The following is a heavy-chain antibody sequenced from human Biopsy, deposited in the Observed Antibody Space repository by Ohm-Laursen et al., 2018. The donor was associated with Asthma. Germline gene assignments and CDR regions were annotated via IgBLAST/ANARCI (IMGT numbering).Heavy chain of an antibody. CDR3: AKDRVAGRSYYFDY. Sequence: SLRLSCAASGFNFRNYGMNWVRRAPGKGLEWVAQILFDGRKINYPDSVKGRFTISRDNSKNMVYLQMNSLRPEDTAVYYCAKDRVAGRSYYFDYWGQGSLVSVSS. CDR2: ILFDGRKI. V-gene: IGHV3-30*18. J-gene: IGHJ4*02. D-gene: IGHD6-13*01. CDR1: GFNFRNYG.